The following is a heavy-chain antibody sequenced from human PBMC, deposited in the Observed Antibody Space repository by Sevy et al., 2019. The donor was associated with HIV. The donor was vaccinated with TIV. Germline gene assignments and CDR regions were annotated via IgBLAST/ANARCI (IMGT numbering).Heavy chain of an antibody. D-gene: IGHD1-26*01. CDR2: ISSSSSYI. CDR1: GFTFSSYS. CDR3: ARGGFDGIFDP. V-gene: IGHV3-21*01. Sequence: GGSLRLSCAASGFTFSSYSMNWVRQAPGKGLEWVSSISSSSSYIYYTDSVKGRFTISRVNAKNSLYLQMNSLRAEDTAVYYCARGGFDGIFDPWGQGTLVTVSS. J-gene: IGHJ5*02.